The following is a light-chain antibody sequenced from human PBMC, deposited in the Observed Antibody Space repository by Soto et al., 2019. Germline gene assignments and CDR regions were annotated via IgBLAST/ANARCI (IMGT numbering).Light chain of an antibody. J-gene: IGLJ1*01. V-gene: IGLV1-47*02. CDR2: SNN. CDR3: CSYVGSNTYV. Sequence: QSVLTQSPSASGTPGQSVTISCSGRSSNIGTYYVYWYQHLPGTAPKLLIYSNNLRPSGVPDRFSGSKSGTSASLAISGLRSEDEADYYCCSYVGSNTYVFGTGTKVTVL. CDR1: SSNIGTYY.